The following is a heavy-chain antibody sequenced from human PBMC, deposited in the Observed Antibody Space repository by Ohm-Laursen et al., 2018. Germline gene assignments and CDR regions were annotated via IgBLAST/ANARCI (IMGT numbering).Heavy chain of an antibody. D-gene: IGHD3-10*01. CDR3: ARIVGRSNYGDY. J-gene: IGHJ4*02. CDR2: IFSNDDK. CDR1: GFSLSTARMG. V-gene: IGHV2-26*01. Sequence: TQTLTLTCTVSGFSLSTARMGVSWIRQPPGKALEWLAHIFSNDDKSYSTSLKSRLTISKDTSKSQVVLTMTNMDPVDTAIYYCARIVGRSNYGDYWGQGTLVTVSS.